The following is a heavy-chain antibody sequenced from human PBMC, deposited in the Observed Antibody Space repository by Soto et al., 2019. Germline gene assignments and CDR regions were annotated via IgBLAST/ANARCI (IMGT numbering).Heavy chain of an antibody. CDR3: ASNDFWSGAHYYYYGMDV. Sequence: PSETLSLTCTVSGGSISSSIYYWGWIRQPPGKGLEWIGSIYYSGSTYYNPSLKSRVTISVDTSKNQFSLKLSSVTAADTAVYYCASNDFWSGAHYYYYGMDVWGQGTTVTVS. CDR2: IYYSGST. CDR1: GGSISSSIYY. D-gene: IGHD3-3*01. V-gene: IGHV4-39*01. J-gene: IGHJ6*02.